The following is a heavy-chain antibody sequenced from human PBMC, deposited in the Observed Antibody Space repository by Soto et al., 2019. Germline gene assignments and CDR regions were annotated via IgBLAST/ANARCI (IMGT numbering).Heavy chain of an antibody. D-gene: IGHD1-26*01. Sequence: PSETLSLTCTVSGGSISSSNYYWGWIRQPPGKGLEWIGSIYYSGSTYYNPSLKSRVTISVDTSKNQFSLKLSSVTAADTAVYYCAPQGGGGGYAYTFAPGGQGPLVTVSS. V-gene: IGHV4-39*01. J-gene: IGHJ5*02. CDR3: APQGGGGGYAYTFAP. CDR1: GGSISSSNYY. CDR2: IYYSGST.